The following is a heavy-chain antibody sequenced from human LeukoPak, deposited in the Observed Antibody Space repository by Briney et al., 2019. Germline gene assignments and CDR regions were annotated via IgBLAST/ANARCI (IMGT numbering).Heavy chain of an antibody. J-gene: IGHJ4*02. CDR1: GGSFSGYY. V-gene: IGHV4-38-2*01. D-gene: IGHD1-14*01. CDR2: IYHSGST. CDR3: ARTPLAPPNDY. Sequence: SETLSLTCAVYGGSFSGYYWGWIRQPPGKGLEWIGSIYHSGSTYYNPSLKSRVTISVDASKNQFSLKLSSVTAADTAVYYCARTPLAPPNDYWGQGTLVTVSS.